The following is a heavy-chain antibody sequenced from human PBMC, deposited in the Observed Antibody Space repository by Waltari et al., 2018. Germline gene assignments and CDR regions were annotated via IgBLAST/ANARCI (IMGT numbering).Heavy chain of an antibody. CDR1: GYRFTDYY. CDR2: VDPEDGET. D-gene: IGHD3-10*01. Sequence: EVQLLQSGTELKKPGSPVKISCQVSGYRFTDYYIHGVQQAPGKGPQWMGLVDPEDGETIYAERFQGRVTITADTSTETAFMELSSLTSDDTAVYYCVTALGDRSSASRPFDVWGLGTLITVSS. V-gene: IGHV1-69-2*01. CDR3: VTALGDRSSASRPFDV. J-gene: IGHJ3*01.